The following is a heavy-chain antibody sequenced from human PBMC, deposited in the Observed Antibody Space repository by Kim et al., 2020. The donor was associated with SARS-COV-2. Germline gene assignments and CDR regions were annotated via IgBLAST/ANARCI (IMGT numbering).Heavy chain of an antibody. J-gene: IGHJ6*02. CDR2: GAST. CDR3: VGAYGMDV. D-gene: IGHD3-3*01. Sequence: GASTYYAESVQGRTPITRHNSKNTLYLHMNSVSAEDTAVYYCVGAYGMDVWGQGPTVTVSS. V-gene: IGHV3-53*04.